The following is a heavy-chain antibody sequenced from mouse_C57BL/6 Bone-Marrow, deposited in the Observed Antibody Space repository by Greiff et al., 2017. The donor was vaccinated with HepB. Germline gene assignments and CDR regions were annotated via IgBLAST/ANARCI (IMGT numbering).Heavy chain of an antibody. J-gene: IGHJ1*03. V-gene: IGHV14-3*01. CDR3: APRWLLRSYWYFDV. D-gene: IGHD2-3*01. CDR2: IDPANGNT. Sequence: EVQLQQSVAELVRPGASVKLSCTASGFNIKNTYMHWVKQRPEQGLAWIGRIDPANGNTKYAPKFQGKATITADTSSNTAYLQLSSLTSEDTAIYYWAPRWLLRSYWYFDVWGTGTTVTVSS. CDR1: GFNIKNTY.